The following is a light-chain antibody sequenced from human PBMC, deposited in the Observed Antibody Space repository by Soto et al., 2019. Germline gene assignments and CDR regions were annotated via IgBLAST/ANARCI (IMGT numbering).Light chain of an antibody. Sequence: DIQMTQSPSTLSASVGDRVTITSRASQNISRWLAWYQQKPGKAPKLLIYGASSLESGVPSRFSGSGSGTEFTLTISSLQPDDFATYYCQQHNTYSRTCGQGTKVDIK. J-gene: IGKJ1*01. V-gene: IGKV1-5*03. CDR2: GAS. CDR1: QNISRW. CDR3: QQHNTYSRT.